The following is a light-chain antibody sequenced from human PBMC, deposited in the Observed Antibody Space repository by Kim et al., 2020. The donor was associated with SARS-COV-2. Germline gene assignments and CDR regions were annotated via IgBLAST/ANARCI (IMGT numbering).Light chain of an antibody. CDR2: ITSDGSP. CDR3: GESHSINGQVGYV. J-gene: IGLJ1*01. Sequence: TVTVSSEQCTYAIEWYKQRPRRSPHYIMNITSDGSPSKGDGIPDRFMGSSSGADRYLTVSNLQSDDEADYHCGESHSINGQVGYVFGTGTKVTVL. CDR1: SEQCTYA. V-gene: IGLV4-3*01.